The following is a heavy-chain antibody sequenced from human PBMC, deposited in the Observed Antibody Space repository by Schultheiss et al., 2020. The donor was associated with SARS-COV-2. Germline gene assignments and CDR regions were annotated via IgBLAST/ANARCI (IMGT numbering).Heavy chain of an antibody. Sequence: GESLKISCAASGFTVSSNYMSWVRQAPGKGLEWVSSISSSSSYIYYADSVKGRFTISRDNAKNSLYLQMNSLRAEDTAVYYCARGRRSSGHYFDYWGQGTLVTVSS. V-gene: IGHV3-21*01. CDR2: ISSSSSYI. D-gene: IGHD6-6*01. CDR1: GFTVSSNY. CDR3: ARGRRSSGHYFDY. J-gene: IGHJ4*02.